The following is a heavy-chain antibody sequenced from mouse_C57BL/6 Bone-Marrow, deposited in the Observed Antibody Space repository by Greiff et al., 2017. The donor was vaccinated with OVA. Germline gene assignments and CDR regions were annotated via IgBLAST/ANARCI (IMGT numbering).Heavy chain of an antibody. CDR3: AGYWAMDY. J-gene: IGHJ4*01. CDR2: ISYDGSN. V-gene: IGHV3-6*01. Sequence: EVKLEESGPGLVKPSQSLSLTCSVTGYSITSGYYWNWIRQFPGNKLEWMGYISYDGSNNYNPSLKNRISITRDTSKNQFFLKLNSVTTEDTATYYCAGYWAMDYWGQGTSVTVSS. D-gene: IGHD4-1*01. CDR1: GYSITSGYY.